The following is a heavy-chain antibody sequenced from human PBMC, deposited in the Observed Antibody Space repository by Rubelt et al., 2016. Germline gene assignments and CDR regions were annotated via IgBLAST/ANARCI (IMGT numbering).Heavy chain of an antibody. Sequence: QLQLQESGPGLVKPSETLSLTCAVSGGSISTSTSYWGWIRQPPGEGLEWIGSIYYSGITYYNPSLKSGVTLFLDTSPNQFSLKLSSGTAADTAVYDCARTPIAVAGPVGIDYWGQGTLVTVSS. CDR1: GGSISTSTSY. CDR2: IYYSGIT. D-gene: IGHD6-19*01. J-gene: IGHJ4*02. V-gene: IGHV4-39*01. CDR3: ARTPIAVAGPVGIDY.